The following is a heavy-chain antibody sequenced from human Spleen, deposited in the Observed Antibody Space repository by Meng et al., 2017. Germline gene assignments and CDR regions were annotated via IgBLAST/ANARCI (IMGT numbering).Heavy chain of an antibody. Sequence: QVPLGQSGAEGKKPGASVKVSCKASGYTFTGYYMHWVRQAPGQGLEWMGWINPNSGGTNYAQKFQGRVTMTRDTSISTAYMELSRLRSDDTAVYYCARESLTYSGSPRWFDPWGQGTLVTVSS. CDR1: GYTFTGYY. J-gene: IGHJ5*02. D-gene: IGHD1-26*01. CDR3: ARESLTYSGSPRWFDP. CDR2: INPNSGGT. V-gene: IGHV1-2*02.